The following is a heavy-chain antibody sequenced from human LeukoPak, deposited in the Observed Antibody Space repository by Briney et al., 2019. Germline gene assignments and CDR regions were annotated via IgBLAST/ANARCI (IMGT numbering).Heavy chain of an antibody. CDR3: AKDARVRAAIAVDY. D-gene: IGHD2-2*01. CDR2: IRYDGSNK. CDR1: GFTFSSYG. J-gene: IGHJ4*02. V-gene: IGHV3-30*02. Sequence: GGSLRLSCAASGFTFSSYGMDWVRQAPGKGLEWVAFIRYDGSNKYYADSVKGRFTISRDNSKNTLYLQMNSLRAEDTAVYYCAKDARVRAAIAVDYWGQGTLVTVSS.